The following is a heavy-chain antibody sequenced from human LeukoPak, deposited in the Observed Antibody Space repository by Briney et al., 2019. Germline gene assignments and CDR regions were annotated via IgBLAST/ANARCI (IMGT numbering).Heavy chain of an antibody. CDR2: MNPNSGNT. CDR3: AIAVAGIDYFDY. J-gene: IGHJ4*02. V-gene: IGHV1-8*01. CDR1: GYTFTSYD. Sequence: ASVKVSCKASGYTFTSYDINWVRQATGQGLEWMGWMNPNSGNTGYAQKFQGRVTMTRNTSISTAYMELSSRRSEDTAVYYCAIAVAGIDYFDYWGQGTLVTVSS. D-gene: IGHD6-19*01.